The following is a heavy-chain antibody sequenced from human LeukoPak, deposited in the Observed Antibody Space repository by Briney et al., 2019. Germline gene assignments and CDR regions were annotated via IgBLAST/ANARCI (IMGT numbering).Heavy chain of an antibody. CDR1: GFTFSSYA. CDR2: ISSNGGST. D-gene: IGHD3-22*01. J-gene: IGHJ1*01. V-gene: IGHV3-64D*09. CDR3: VKGQRYYDSSGYYSIEYFQH. Sequence: GGSLRLSCSASGFTFSSYAMHWVRQAPGKGLEYVSAISSNGGSTYYADSVKGRFTISRDNSKNTLYLQMSSLRAEDTAVYYCVKGQRYYDSSGYYSIEYFQHWGQGTLVTVSS.